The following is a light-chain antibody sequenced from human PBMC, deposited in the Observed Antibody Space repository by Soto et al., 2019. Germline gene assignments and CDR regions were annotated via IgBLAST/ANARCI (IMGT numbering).Light chain of an antibody. CDR2: LGS. CDR1: QSLLHNNGYNY. V-gene: IGKV2-28*01. J-gene: IGKJ1*01. CDR3: MQALQTGT. Sequence: DIVMTQSPLSLPVTPGEPASISCRSSQSLLHNNGYNYLDWYLQKPGQSSQLLIYLGSNRASGVPDRFSGSGSGTDFTLKISRVEAEDVGVYYCMQALQTGTFGQGTKVEIK.